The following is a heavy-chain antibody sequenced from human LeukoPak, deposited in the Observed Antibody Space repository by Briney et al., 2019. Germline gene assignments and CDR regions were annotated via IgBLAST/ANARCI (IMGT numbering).Heavy chain of an antibody. V-gene: IGHV1-69*13. CDR1: GGTFSSYA. CDR3: ARRTRGYCSSTSCDANFDY. D-gene: IGHD2-2*01. Sequence: VASVKVSCKASGGTFSSYAISWVRQAPGQGLEWMGGIIPIFGTANYAQKFQGRVTITADESTSTAYMELSSLRSEDTAVYYCARRTRGYCSSTSCDANFDYWGQGTLVTVSS. CDR2: IIPIFGTA. J-gene: IGHJ4*02.